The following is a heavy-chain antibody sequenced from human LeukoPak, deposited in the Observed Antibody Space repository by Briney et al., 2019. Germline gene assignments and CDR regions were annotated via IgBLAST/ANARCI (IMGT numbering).Heavy chain of an antibody. CDR3: ARAGGGFWSGYSIDP. V-gene: IGHV4-30-4*01. D-gene: IGHD3-3*01. Sequence: SETLSLTCTVSGGSISSGDDYWSWIRQPPGKGLEWIGYIYYSGSTYYNPSLKSRVTISVDTSKNQFSLKLSSVTAADTAVYYCARAGGGFWSGYSIDPWGQGTLVTVSS. CDR1: GGSISSGDDY. CDR2: IYYSGST. J-gene: IGHJ5*02.